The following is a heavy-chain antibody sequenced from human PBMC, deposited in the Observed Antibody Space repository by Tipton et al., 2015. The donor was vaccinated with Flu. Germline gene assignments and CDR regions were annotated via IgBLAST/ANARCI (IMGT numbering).Heavy chain of an antibody. CDR1: GFTFSDYA. Sequence: SLRLSCAASGFTFSDYAMHWVRQAPGKGLEYVSAISSNGDNTYYADSVKGRFTISRDKSKNTLYLQMNSLRAEDTAVYYCARGRAMIVGGYYFDYWGQGTLVTVSS. V-gene: IGHV3-64*02. J-gene: IGHJ4*02. D-gene: IGHD3-22*01. CDR2: ISSNGDNT. CDR3: ARGRAMIVGGYYFDY.